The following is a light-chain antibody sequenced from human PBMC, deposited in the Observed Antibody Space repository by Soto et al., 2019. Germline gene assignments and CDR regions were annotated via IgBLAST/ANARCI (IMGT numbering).Light chain of an antibody. CDR3: LQYSPIPPWT. Sequence: DIQMTQSPSSLSASVGDRVTITCRASQAIRKYLAWYQQKPGEVPNFLIYVASTLRSGVPSWFSGGGSGTAVTLTIISLQPEDVATDYFLQYSPIPPWTFGQGTQVEI. CDR1: QAIRKY. V-gene: IGKV1-27*01. J-gene: IGKJ1*01. CDR2: VAS.